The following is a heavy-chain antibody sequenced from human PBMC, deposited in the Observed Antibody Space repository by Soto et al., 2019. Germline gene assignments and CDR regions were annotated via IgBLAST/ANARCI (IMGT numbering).Heavy chain of an antibody. V-gene: IGHV5-10-1*01. CDR3: ARQGATAVLYNWFDP. Sequence: GESLKISCKGSGYSFTSYWISWVRQMPGKGLEWMGRIDPSDSYTNYSPSFQGHVTISADKSISTAYLQWSSLKASDTAMYYCARQGATAVLYNWFDPWGQGTLVTVSS. J-gene: IGHJ5*02. D-gene: IGHD1-26*01. CDR2: IDPSDSYT. CDR1: GYSFTSYW.